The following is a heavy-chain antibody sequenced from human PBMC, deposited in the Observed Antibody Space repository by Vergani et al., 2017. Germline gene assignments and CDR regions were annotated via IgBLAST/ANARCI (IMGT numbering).Heavy chain of an antibody. CDR3: ARSTGDLPTSYYYGMDV. D-gene: IGHD2-2*01. CDR1: GGTFSSYA. CDR2: IIPIFGTA. J-gene: IGHJ6*01. V-gene: IGHV1-69*12. Sequence: QVQLVQSGAEVKKPGSSVKVSCKASGGTFSSYAINWVRQAPGQGLEWMGGIIPIFGTANDAQKFQGRVTITADESTSTAYMELSSLRSEDTAVYYCARSTGDLPTSYYYGMDVWWQGITVTVSS.